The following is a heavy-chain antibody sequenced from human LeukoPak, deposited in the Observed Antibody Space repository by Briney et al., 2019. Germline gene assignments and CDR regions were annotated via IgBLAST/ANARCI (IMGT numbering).Heavy chain of an antibody. Sequence: SGTLSLTCAVYGGSFSGYYWSWIRQPPGKGLEWIGEINHSGSTNYNPSLKSRVTISVDTSKNQFSLKLSSVTAADTAVYYCARGLRYYDSSGSYYFDYWGQGTLVTVSS. CDR2: INHSGST. V-gene: IGHV4-34*01. J-gene: IGHJ4*02. CDR3: ARGLRYYDSSGSYYFDY. CDR1: GGSFSGYY. D-gene: IGHD3-22*01.